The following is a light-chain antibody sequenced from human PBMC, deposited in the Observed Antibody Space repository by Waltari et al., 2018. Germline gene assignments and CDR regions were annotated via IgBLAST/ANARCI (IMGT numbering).Light chain of an antibody. V-gene: IGLV1-40*01. J-gene: IGLJ2*01. CDR1: NIGAGYD. CDR3: QSYDSSLSGRV. CDR2: GNS. Sequence: QSVLTQPPSVSGAPGQRVTISNIGAGYDVHWYQQLPGTAPKLLIYGNSNRPSGVPDRFSGSKSGTSASLAIPGLQAEDEADYYCQSYDSSLSGRVFGGGTKLTVL.